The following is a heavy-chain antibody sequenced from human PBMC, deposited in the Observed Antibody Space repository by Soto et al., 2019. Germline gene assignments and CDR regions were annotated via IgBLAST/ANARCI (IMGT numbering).Heavy chain of an antibody. J-gene: IGHJ6*02. D-gene: IGHD3-3*01. Sequence: GASVKVSCKASGGTFSSYAISWVRQAPGQGLEWMGGIIPIFGTANYAQKFQGRVTITADESTSTAYMELSSLRSEDTAVYYCASVRSLEWSRGLVYYGMDVWGQGTTVTVSS. V-gene: IGHV1-69*13. CDR1: GGTFSSYA. CDR3: ASVRSLEWSRGLVYYGMDV. CDR2: IIPIFGTA.